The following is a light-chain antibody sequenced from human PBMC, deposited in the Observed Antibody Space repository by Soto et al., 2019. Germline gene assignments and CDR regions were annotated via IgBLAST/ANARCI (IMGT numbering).Light chain of an antibody. CDR1: QSVLSSSNNKNY. CDR2: WAS. V-gene: IGKV4-1*01. Sequence: DIVMTQSPDSLAVSLGERATINCKSSQSVLSSSNNKNYLAWYQKKPGQPPKLLIYWASMRESGVPDRFSGIGSGTEFTLTIGSLQSEDVAFYYCQQCYATPYTFGQGTKLEIK. J-gene: IGKJ2*01. CDR3: QQCYATPYT.